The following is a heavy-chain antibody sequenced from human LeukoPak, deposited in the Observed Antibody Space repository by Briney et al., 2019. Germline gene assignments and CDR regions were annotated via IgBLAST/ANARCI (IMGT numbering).Heavy chain of an antibody. D-gene: IGHD3-10*01. V-gene: IGHV4-59*01. CDR3: ARVEEGYGSGRRENYYYYYMDV. Sequence: PSETLSLTCTVSGVSISNYYWSWIRQPPGKGLEWIGYIHYSGSTSYNPSLKSRVTISVDTSKKQFSLKLSSVTVADTAVYYCARVEEGYGSGRRENYYYYYMDVWGKGTTVTISS. CDR2: IHYSGST. CDR1: GVSISNYY. J-gene: IGHJ6*03.